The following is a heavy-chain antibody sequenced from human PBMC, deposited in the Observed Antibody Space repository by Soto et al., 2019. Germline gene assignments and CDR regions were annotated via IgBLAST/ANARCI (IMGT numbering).Heavy chain of an antibody. CDR2: IFYTGST. V-gene: IGHV4-39*01. Sequence: QLLLQESGPGLVKPSETLSLTCTVSGASISSSSSYWGWIRRPPGKGLEWIGNIFYTGSTNYNPSLKSRVTISVDTSKKQFSLNLSSVTAADTAVYYCARLFTVHYYYYHGMDAWGQGTTVTVSS. J-gene: IGHJ6*02. D-gene: IGHD4-17*01. CDR1: GASISSSSSY. CDR3: ARLFTVHYYYYHGMDA.